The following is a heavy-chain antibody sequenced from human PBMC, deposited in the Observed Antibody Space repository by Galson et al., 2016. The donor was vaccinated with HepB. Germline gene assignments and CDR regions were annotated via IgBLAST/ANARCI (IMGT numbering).Heavy chain of an antibody. V-gene: IGHV3-21*04. Sequence: SLRLSCAASGFTFSISSMNWVRQAPGKGLEWVSSISTRSSYIYYADSVKGRFTISRDNSKNTLYLYMNNLTAGDTAIYYCGKHGGFDYWGQGALVTVSS. J-gene: IGHJ4*02. D-gene: IGHD3-16*01. CDR2: ISTRSSYI. CDR3: GKHGGFDY. CDR1: GFTFSISS.